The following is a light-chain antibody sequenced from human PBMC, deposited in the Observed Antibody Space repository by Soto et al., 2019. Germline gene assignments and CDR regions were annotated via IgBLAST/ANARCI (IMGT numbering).Light chain of an antibody. J-gene: IGKJ1*01. V-gene: IGKV1-5*03. CDR3: QQYNSYTCT. Sequence: DIQMTQSPSTLSASVGDRVTITCRASQSIRSWLAWYQQKPGKAPTILIYKASSLESGVPSRFSGSGSGTEFTLTISSLEPDDFATYYCQQYNSYTCTFGQGTKVEIK. CDR2: KAS. CDR1: QSIRSW.